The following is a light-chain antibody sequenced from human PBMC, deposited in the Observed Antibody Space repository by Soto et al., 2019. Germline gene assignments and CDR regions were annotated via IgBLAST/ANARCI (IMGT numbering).Light chain of an antibody. CDR1: QSLSSN. CDR2: GAS. CDR3: QQYTNWPRT. Sequence: EIVMTQSPATLSVSPGESATLSCRASQSLSSNLAWYQQKPGQPPRLLIYGASTRATGIPARFSGSGSGTEFTLTISSLQSEDFTVYYCQQYTNWPRTFGQGTKVEI. V-gene: IGKV3-15*01. J-gene: IGKJ1*01.